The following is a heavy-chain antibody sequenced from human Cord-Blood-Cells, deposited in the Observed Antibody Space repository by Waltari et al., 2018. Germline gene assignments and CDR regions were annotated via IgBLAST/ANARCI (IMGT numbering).Heavy chain of an antibody. D-gene: IGHD3-22*01. V-gene: IGHV1-2*04. CDR1: GYTFTGYY. CDR3: AGAANYYDSSGYYYVDWFDP. CDR2: INPNSGGT. J-gene: IGHJ5*02. Sequence: QVQLVQSGAEVKKPGASVKVSCKASGYTFTGYYMHWVRQAPGQGLEWMGWINPNSGGTNYAQKFQGWVTMTRDTSISTAYMELGRLRSDDTAVYYCAGAANYYDSSGYYYVDWFDPWGQGTLVTVSS.